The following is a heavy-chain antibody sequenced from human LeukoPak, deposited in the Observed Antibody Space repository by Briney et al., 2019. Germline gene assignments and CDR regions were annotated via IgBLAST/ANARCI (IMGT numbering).Heavy chain of an antibody. CDR1: GYTFTTYF. Sequence: ASETVSCKASGYTFTTYFLHWVRQPHGQGLERMGTFKPNTRTAHHGLRFRERLRITCVMSTSTVFLELNSLRSDDTVVYYCVREKDGGIYDYWGQGTLVSVST. V-gene: IGHV1-46*01. J-gene: IGHJ4*01. D-gene: IGHD3-16*01. CDR2: FKPNTRTA. CDR3: VREKDGGIYDY.